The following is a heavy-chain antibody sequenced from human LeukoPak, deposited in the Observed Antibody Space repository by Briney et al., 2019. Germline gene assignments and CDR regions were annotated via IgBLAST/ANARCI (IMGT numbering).Heavy chain of an antibody. CDR1: GYTFTTYF. CDR3: AREGGDGGPFDY. Sequence: GASVKVSCKASGYTFTTYFMHWVRQAPGQGLEWMGIIHTSGGTTKYAQKFQDGVTMTRDTSTNTVYMELSSLKFDDTAVYYCAREGGDGGPFDYWGQGTLVTVSS. D-gene: IGHD4-23*01. V-gene: IGHV1-46*01. CDR2: IHTSGGTT. J-gene: IGHJ4*02.